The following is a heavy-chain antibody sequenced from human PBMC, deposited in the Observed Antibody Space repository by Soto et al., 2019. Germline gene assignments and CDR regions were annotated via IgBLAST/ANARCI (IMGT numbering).Heavy chain of an antibody. D-gene: IGHD3-22*01. CDR3: ATAAGSDYYPVDS. Sequence: GGSLGLSCAASGFTFSSYSMSWFRQASGEGLEWVACISVSGGSTYYADSVKGRFTISRDNSKSTLFLHINRLRAEATAVHHCATAAGSDYYPVDSWGQGTLLTVSS. J-gene: IGHJ4*02. V-gene: IGHV3-23*01. CDR2: ISVSGGST. CDR1: GFTFSSYS.